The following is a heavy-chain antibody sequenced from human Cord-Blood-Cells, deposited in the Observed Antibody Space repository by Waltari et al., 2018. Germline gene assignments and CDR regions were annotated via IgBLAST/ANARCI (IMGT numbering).Heavy chain of an antibody. CDR2: INHSGST. CDR1: GGSFSGYY. Sequence: QVQLQQWGAGLLKPSETLSLTCAVYGGSFSGYYWSWIRQPPGKGLEWIGEINHSGSTNYNPSLKSRVTISVDTSKNQFSRKLSSVTAADTAVYYCARLLGLVDAFDIWGQGTMVTVSS. D-gene: IGHD2-8*02. CDR3: ARLLGLVDAFDI. V-gene: IGHV4-34*01. J-gene: IGHJ3*02.